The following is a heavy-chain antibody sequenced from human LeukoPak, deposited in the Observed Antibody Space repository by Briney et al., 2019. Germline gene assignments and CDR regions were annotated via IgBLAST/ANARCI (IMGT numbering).Heavy chain of an antibody. V-gene: IGHV3-30-3*01. CDR1: GFTFSSYA. D-gene: IGHD2-2*01. J-gene: IGHJ4*02. CDR3: ASAPSRSRDY. CDR2: ISYDGSNK. Sequence: GGSRRLSCAASGFTFSSYAMHWVRQAPGKGLEWVAVISYDGSNKYYADSVKGRFTISGDNSKNTLYLQMNSLRAEDTAVYYCASAPSRSRDYWGQGTLVTVSS.